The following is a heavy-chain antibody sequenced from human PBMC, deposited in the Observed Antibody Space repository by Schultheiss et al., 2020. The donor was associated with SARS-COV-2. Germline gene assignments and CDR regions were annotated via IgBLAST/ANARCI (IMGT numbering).Heavy chain of an antibody. Sequence: ASVKVSCKASGYTFTSYGISWVRQAPGQGLEWMGWISTYNGDTDYAQKFQGRVTMTTDTSTTTAYMEVTSLRYDDTAVYYCAKGSSGWHGYGLDAWGQGTTVTVAS. CDR1: GYTFTSYG. D-gene: IGHD6-19*01. CDR3: AKGSSGWHGYGLDA. J-gene: IGHJ6*02. V-gene: IGHV1-18*04. CDR2: ISTYNGDT.